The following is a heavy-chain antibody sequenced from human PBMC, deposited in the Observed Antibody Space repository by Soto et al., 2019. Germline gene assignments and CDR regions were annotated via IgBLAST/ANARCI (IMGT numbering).Heavy chain of an antibody. CDR2: FDPEDGET. Sequence: ASVKVSCKVSGYTLTELSMHWVRQAPGKGLEWMGGFDPEDGETIYAQKFQGRVTMTEDTSTDTAYMELRSLRSEDTAAYYCATDYSSSEWFDPWGQGTLVPVSS. CDR3: ATDYSSSEWFDP. J-gene: IGHJ5*02. V-gene: IGHV1-24*01. D-gene: IGHD6-6*01. CDR1: GYTLTELS.